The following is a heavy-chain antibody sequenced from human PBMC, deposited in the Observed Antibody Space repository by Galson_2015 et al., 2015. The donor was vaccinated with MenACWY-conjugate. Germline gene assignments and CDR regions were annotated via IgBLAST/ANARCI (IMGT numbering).Heavy chain of an antibody. D-gene: IGHD3-22*01. CDR1: GYTFTSYA. V-gene: IGHV1-3*01. J-gene: IGHJ3*02. CDR3: ARAPNYYDSSGFAFDI. Sequence: SVKVSCKASGYTFTSYAMHWVRQTPGQRLEWMGWINAGNGNTKYSQKFQGRVTITRDTSASTAYMELSSLRSEDTAVYYCARAPNYYDSSGFAFDIWGQGTMVTVSS. CDR2: INAGNGNT.